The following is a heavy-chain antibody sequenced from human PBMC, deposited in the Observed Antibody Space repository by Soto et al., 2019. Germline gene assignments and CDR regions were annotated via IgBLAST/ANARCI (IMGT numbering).Heavy chain of an antibody. J-gene: IGHJ4*02. CDR3: ARGPTDYYDNSGGYFLDY. D-gene: IGHD3-22*01. Sequence: QVQLVQSGAEVKKPGASVKVSCKASGYTFTTYGMSWVRQAPGQGLDWMGWISTYNGNTKYAGRLQGRVTMTTDTTTSTAYMELRSLRSDDTAVYYCARGPTDYYDNSGGYFLDYWGQGTLVTVSS. CDR1: GYTFTTYG. V-gene: IGHV1-18*01. CDR2: ISTYNGNT.